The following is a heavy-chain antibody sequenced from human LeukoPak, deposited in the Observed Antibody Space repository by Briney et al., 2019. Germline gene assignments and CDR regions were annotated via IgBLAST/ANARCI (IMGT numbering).Heavy chain of an antibody. CDR2: ISYSGST. D-gene: IGHD6-25*01. Sequence: SETLSLTCTVSGDSITSNYWNWIPQPPGKELEWIGYISYSGSTNYSPSLKSRVTMAVDTSKNQFSLKLNSVTAADTAVYYCARNVGSVTDYWGQGTLVTVSS. CDR3: ARNVGSVTDY. V-gene: IGHV4-59*01. J-gene: IGHJ4*02. CDR1: GDSITSNY.